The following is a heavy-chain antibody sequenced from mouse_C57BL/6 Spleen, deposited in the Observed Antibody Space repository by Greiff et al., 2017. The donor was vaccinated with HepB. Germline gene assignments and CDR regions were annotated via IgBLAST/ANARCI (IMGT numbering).Heavy chain of an antibody. CDR1: GYAFSSSW. V-gene: IGHV1-82*01. CDR3: ASDYYAMDY. Sequence: VMLVESGPELVKPGASVKISCKASGYAFSSSWMNWVKQRPGKGLEWIGRIYPGDGDTNYNGKFKGKATLTADKSSSTAYMQLSSLTSEDSAVYFCASDYYAMDYWGQGTSVTVSS. J-gene: IGHJ4*01. CDR2: IYPGDGDT.